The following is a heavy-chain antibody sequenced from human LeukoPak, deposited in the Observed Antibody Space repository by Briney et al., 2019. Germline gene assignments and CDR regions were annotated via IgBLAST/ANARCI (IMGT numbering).Heavy chain of an antibody. Sequence: ASVTVSCKASGYTFTSYDINWVRQATGQGLEWMGWMNPNSGNTGYAQKFQGRVTMTRSTSISTAYMELSSLRSEDTAVYYCARGRVRSSSILYWFDPWGQGTLVTVSS. J-gene: IGHJ5*02. CDR1: GYTFTSYD. V-gene: IGHV1-8*01. CDR3: ARGRVRSSSILYWFDP. CDR2: MNPNSGNT. D-gene: IGHD6-6*01.